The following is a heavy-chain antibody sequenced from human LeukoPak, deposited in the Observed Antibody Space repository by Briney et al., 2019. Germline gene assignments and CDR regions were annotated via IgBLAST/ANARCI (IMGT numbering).Heavy chain of an antibody. D-gene: IGHD2-15*01. CDR2: ISSSSSYI. CDR3: AKAPLGRCTGVICYYFDY. V-gene: IGHV3-21*04. J-gene: IGHJ4*02. CDR1: GFSFSSYT. Sequence: GGSLRLSCAASGFSFSSYTMNWVRQAPEKGLEWVSSISSSSSYIYYTDSVKGRFTISRDNAKNSLYLQMNSLRAEDAAIYYCAKAPLGRCTGVICYYFDYWGQGTLVTVSS.